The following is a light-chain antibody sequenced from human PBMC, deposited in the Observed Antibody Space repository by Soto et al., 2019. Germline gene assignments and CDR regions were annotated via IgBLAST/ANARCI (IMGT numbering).Light chain of an antibody. CDR1: QSVVSSY. CDR3: QQYASSPLYT. J-gene: IGKJ2*01. CDR2: GAS. V-gene: IGKV3-20*01. Sequence: EIVLTQSPGTLSLSPGERATLSCRASQSVVSSYLAWYQHKPGQAPRLLIYGASSRATGIPDRFRGSGSGTDFTLTISRLEPEDFAVYYCQQYASSPLYTFGQGTKLEIK.